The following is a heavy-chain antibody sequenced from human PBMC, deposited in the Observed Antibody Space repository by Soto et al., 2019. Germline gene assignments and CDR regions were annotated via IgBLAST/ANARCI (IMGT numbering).Heavy chain of an antibody. CDR1: GYTFTSYG. CDR2: ISAYNGNT. CDR3: ARDHYCSGGSCYVGMDV. V-gene: IGHV1-18*01. Sequence: ASVKVSGKASGYTFTSYGISWVRQAPGQGLEWMGWISAYNGNTNYAQKLQGRVTMTTDTSTSTAYMELRSLRSDDTAVYYCARDHYCSGGSCYVGMDVWGQGTTVTVSS. J-gene: IGHJ6*02. D-gene: IGHD2-15*01.